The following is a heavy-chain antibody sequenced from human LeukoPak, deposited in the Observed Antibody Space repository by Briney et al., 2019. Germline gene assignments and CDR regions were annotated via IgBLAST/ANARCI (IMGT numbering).Heavy chain of an antibody. CDR1: GYTFTSYD. V-gene: IGHV1-8*03. D-gene: IGHD1-1*01. J-gene: IGHJ6*03. Sequence: GASVKVSCKASGYTFTSYDINWVRQATGQGLEWMGWMNPNSGNTGYAQKFQGRVTITRNTSISTAYMELSSLRSEDTAVYYCARGAWTGQYFLGTTGTTRGYYYYYMDVWGKGTTVTVSS. CDR2: MNPNSGNT. CDR3: ARGAWTGQYFLGTTGTTRGYYYYYMDV.